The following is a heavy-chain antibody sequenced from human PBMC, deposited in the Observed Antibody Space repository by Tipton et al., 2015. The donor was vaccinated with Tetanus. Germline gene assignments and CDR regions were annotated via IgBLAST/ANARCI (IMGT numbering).Heavy chain of an antibody. CDR1: GFTFKHYG. CDR2: IWYDGSNE. D-gene: IGHD5-24*01. V-gene: IGHV3-33*07. Sequence: SLRLSCKGSGFTFKHYGMYWVRQAPGKGLERVALIWYDGSNEDYAHSVRGRFTISRDNSKNTLSLQMNSLRAEDTAVYYCARRTNSGHVYNPLDLWGQGTMVTVSS. J-gene: IGHJ3*01. CDR3: ARRTNSGHVYNPLDL.